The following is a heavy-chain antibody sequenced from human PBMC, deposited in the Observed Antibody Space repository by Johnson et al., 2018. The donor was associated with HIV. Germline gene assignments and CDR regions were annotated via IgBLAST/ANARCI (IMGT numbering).Heavy chain of an antibody. Sequence: VQLVESGGGLVKPGGSLRLSCAASGFTFSSYAMHWVRQAPGKGLEWVAVISYDGSNKYYADSVKGRFTISRDNSKNTLYLQMNSLRAEDTALYYCARDSTVAHDAFDIWGQGTMVTVSS. CDR2: ISYDGSNK. D-gene: IGHD4-23*01. CDR3: ARDSTVAHDAFDI. CDR1: GFTFSSYA. J-gene: IGHJ3*02. V-gene: IGHV3-30-3*01.